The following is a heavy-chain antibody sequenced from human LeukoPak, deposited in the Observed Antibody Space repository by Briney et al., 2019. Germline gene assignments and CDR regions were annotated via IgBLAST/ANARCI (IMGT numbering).Heavy chain of an antibody. J-gene: IGHJ4*02. V-gene: IGHV1-69*13. CDR2: IIPIFGTA. CDR1: GGTFSIYA. D-gene: IGHD1-26*01. CDR3: ARDADGSFDY. Sequence: ASVKVSCKASGGTFSIYAISWVRQAPGQGLEWMGGIIPIFGTANYAQKFQGRVTITADESTGTAYMELSSLRSEDTAVYYCARDADGSFDYWGQGTLVTVSS.